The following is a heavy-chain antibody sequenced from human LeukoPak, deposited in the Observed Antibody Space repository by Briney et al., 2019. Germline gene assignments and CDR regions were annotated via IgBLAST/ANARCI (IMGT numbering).Heavy chain of an antibody. CDR2: IYYSGST. CDR1: GGSISSGGYS. CDR3: ARVADILTGHDY. D-gene: IGHD3-9*01. V-gene: IGHV4-31*11. Sequence: ASETLSLTCAVSGGSISSGGYSWSWIRQHPGKGLEWIGYIYYSGSTYYNPSLKSRVTISVDTSKNQFSLKLSSVTAADTAVYYCARVADILTGHDYWGQGTLVTVSS. J-gene: IGHJ4*02.